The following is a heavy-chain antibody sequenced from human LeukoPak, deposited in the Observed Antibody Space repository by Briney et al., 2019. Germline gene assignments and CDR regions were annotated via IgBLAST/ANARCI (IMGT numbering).Heavy chain of an antibody. CDR3: AREGIEQLGNTDKLDY. V-gene: IGHV3-7*01. CDR2: INQDGSEK. Sequence: PGGSLRLSCAASGFTFRTYWMSWVRQAPGKGLEWVAHINQDGSEKYYVDSVKGRFTISRENAKNSLYLQMNSLRAEDTAVYYCAREGIEQLGNTDKLDYWGQGTLVTVSS. J-gene: IGHJ4*02. D-gene: IGHD5-18*01. CDR1: GFTFRTYW.